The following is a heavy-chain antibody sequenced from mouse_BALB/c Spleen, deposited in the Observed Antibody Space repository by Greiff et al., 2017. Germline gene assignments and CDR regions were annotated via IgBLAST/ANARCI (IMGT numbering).Heavy chain of an antibody. CDR3: ARNRGNYNYYAMDY. V-gene: IGHV2-6-4*01. CDR2: IWGGGST. Sequence: VMLVESGPGLVAPSQSLSITCTVSGFSLSRYSVHWVRQPPGKGLEWMGMIWGGGSTDYNSALKSRLSISKDNSKSPVFLKMNSLQTDDTAMYYIARNRGNYNYYAMDYWGQGTSVTVSS. D-gene: IGHD2-1*01. CDR1: GFSLSRYS. J-gene: IGHJ4*01.